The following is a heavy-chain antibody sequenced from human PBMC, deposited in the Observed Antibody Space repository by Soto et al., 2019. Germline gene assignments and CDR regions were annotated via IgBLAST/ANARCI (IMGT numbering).Heavy chain of an antibody. D-gene: IGHD2-2*01. V-gene: IGHV1-69*01. Sequence: QVQLVQSGAEVKKPGSSVKVSCKASGGTFSSYAISWVRQAPGQGLEWMGGIIPIFGTANYAQKFQGRVTITADESTRTAYMELSSLRSEDTAVYYCARDNGYCSSTSCSARGMDVWGQGTTVTVSS. CDR1: GGTFSSYA. CDR2: IIPIFGTA. CDR3: ARDNGYCSSTSCSARGMDV. J-gene: IGHJ6*02.